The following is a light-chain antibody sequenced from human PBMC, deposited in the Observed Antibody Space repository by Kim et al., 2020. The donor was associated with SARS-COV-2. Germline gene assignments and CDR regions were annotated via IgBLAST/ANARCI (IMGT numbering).Light chain of an antibody. CDR2: DVT. J-gene: IGLJ1*01. CDR1: SRDVGGYNY. V-gene: IGLV2-11*01. CDR3: CSFAGSYTYV. Sequence: GQTVTITCTETSRDVGGYNYVAWYQQHPDKAPKLMIYDVTKRPSGVPDRFSGSKSGNTASLTISGLQAEDEADYYCCSFAGSYTYVFGTGTKVTVL.